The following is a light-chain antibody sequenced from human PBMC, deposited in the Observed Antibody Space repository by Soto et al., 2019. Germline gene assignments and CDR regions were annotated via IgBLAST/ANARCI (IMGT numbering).Light chain of an antibody. Sequence: QSVLTQPPSVSAAPGQKVTISCSGSSSNIANNYVSWYQQLPGTAPKLLIYENNLRPSGIPDRFSGSKSGTSATLGITGLQTGDEADYYCGTWDSSLSAGVFGGGTQLTVL. V-gene: IGLV1-51*02. J-gene: IGLJ3*02. CDR2: ENN. CDR1: SSNIANNY. CDR3: GTWDSSLSAGV.